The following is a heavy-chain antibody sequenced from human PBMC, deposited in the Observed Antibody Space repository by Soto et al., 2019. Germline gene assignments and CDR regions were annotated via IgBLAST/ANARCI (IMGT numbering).Heavy chain of an antibody. CDR1: GYTFSNYG. J-gene: IGHJ5*01. Sequence: QVQLVQSGVEVKKPGASVKVSCKASGYTFSNYGISWVRQTPGQGLEWMGWISGYNVNTKYAPKFQGRVTMTKDTSTNTAYMELRSLRSDDSAVYYCASSDGGSCYSGAFCWFDSWGQGTLVTVSS. CDR2: ISGYNVNT. D-gene: IGHD2-15*01. CDR3: ASSDGGSCYSGAFCWFDS. V-gene: IGHV1-18*01.